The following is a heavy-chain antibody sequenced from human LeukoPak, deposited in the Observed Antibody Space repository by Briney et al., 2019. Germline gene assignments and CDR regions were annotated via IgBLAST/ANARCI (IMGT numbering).Heavy chain of an antibody. Sequence: SETLSLTCTVSGDSISTYYWSWIRQPPGKGLEWIGYVFHSGSTNYNASLKRRVTISVDTSKNQFSLILTSVTAADTAVYYCARAGNGYYPFDYWGQGTLVTVSS. D-gene: IGHD3-22*01. J-gene: IGHJ4*02. V-gene: IGHV4-59*01. CDR3: ARAGNGYYPFDY. CDR2: VFHSGST. CDR1: GDSISTYY.